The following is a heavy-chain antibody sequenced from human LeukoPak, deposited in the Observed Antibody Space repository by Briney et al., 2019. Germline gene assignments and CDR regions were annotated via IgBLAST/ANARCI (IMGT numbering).Heavy chain of an antibody. CDR2: IIPILGIA. D-gene: IGHD6-13*01. V-gene: IGHV1-69*04. CDR3: ARGDLPAIAAAFHYFDY. J-gene: IGHJ4*02. CDR1: GGTFSSYA. Sequence: GASVKVCCKASGGTFSSYAISWVRQAPGQGLEWMGRIIPILGIANYAQKFQGRVTITADKSTSTAYMELSSLRSEDTAVYYCARGDLPAIAAAFHYFDYWGQGTLVTVSS.